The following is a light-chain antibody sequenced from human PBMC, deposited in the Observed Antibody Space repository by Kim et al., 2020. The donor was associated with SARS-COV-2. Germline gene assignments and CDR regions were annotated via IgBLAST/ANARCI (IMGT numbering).Light chain of an antibody. V-gene: IGKV3-20*01. J-gene: IGKJ1*01. Sequence: PGERASLSCRASETISSARLNWYHQKPGQTPSLLIFGSSTRATGVPDRFTGRGSATDFTLTVSSLEPEDFGVFYCQHYGTSVWTFGQGTKVDIK. CDR2: GSS. CDR3: QHYGTSVWT. CDR1: ETISSAR.